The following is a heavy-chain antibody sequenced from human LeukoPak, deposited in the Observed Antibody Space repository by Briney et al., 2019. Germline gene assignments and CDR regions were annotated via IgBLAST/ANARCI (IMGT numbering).Heavy chain of an antibody. D-gene: IGHD3-16*01. V-gene: IGHV3-23*01. CDR3: ASNWAYDYVVQSY. CDR2: ISGSGGST. Sequence: GGSLRLSCAASGFSLNDYTMHWVRQAPGKGLEWVSAISGSGGSTYYADSVKGRFTISRDNSKSTLYLQMNSLKAEDSAVYYCASNWAYDYVVQSYWGQGTLVTVSS. J-gene: IGHJ4*02. CDR1: GFSLNDYT.